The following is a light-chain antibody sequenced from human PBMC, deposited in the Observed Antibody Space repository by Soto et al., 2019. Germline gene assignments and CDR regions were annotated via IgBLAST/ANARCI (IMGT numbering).Light chain of an antibody. CDR3: QQYGRSPWT. CDR1: QSVSSTY. J-gene: IGKJ1*01. CDR2: GAS. V-gene: IGKV3-20*01. Sequence: EIVLTQSPGTLSLSPGDRATLSCRASQSVSSTYLAWYQQKPGQAPGLLIYGASSRGTGIPDRFSGSGSGTDFTLIISRLEPEDFAVYYCQQYGRSPWTFGQGTTVEVK.